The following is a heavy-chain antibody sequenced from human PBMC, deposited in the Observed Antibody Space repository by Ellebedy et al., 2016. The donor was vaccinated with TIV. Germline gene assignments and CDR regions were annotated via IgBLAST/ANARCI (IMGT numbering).Heavy chain of an antibody. V-gene: IGHV4-30-2*01. J-gene: IGHJ6*02. CDR3: ARAKGSGNYYGLDV. D-gene: IGHD3-10*01. CDR1: GDSISSGGYS. Sequence: LRLSCDVSGDSISSGGYSWSWIRQPPGKGLEWIGYIHHSGNTYYNPSLKSRVTISVVRSENQFSLRLRSVTAADTAVYYCARAKGSGNYYGLDVWGPGTTVTVSS. CDR2: IHHSGNT.